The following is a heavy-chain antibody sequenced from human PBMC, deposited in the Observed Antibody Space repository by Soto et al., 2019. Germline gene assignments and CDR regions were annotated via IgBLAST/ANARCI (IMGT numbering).Heavy chain of an antibody. CDR1: GGSFSGYY. CDR3: AREWEVRGVSSLYYYYYGIDV. Sequence: SETLSLTCAVYGGSFSGYYWSWIRQPPGKGLEWIGEINHSGSTNYNPSLKSRVTISVDTSKNQFSLKLSSVTAADTAVYYCAREWEVRGVSSLYYYYYGIDVCGQGSAVT. D-gene: IGHD3-10*01. CDR2: INHSGST. J-gene: IGHJ6*02. V-gene: IGHV4-34*01.